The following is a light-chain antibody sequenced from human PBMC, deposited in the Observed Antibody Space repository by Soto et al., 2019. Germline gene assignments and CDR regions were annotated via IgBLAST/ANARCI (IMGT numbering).Light chain of an antibody. CDR1: SSDVGGYNY. CDR3: SSYTSSSTLV. Sequence: QSALTQPASVSGSPGQSITISCTGTSSDVGGYNYVSWYQQHPGKAPKLMIYEVSNRPSGVSNRFSGSKSGNTASLTISGLQAEDEADYYCSSYTSSSTLVFGGGTKVIVL. CDR2: EVS. V-gene: IGLV2-14*01. J-gene: IGLJ2*01.